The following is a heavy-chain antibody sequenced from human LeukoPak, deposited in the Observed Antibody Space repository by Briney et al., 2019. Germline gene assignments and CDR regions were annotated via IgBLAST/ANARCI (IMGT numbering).Heavy chain of an antibody. CDR3: ARVGLAAGPNYYGMDV. CDR1: GCSISTYY. D-gene: IGHD6-13*01. J-gene: IGHJ6*04. Sequence: SETLSLTCSVSGCSISTYYWTWIRQPPGKGLEWIGYIYYTGSTIYHPSLKSRATISVDMSKNQFSLKLSFVTAADTAVYYCARVGLAAGPNYYGMDVWGKGTTVTVSS. V-gene: IGHV4-59*01. CDR2: IYYTGST.